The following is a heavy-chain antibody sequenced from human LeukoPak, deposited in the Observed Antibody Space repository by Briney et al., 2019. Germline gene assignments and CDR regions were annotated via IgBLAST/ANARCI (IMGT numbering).Heavy chain of an antibody. V-gene: IGHV3-53*01. J-gene: IGHJ4*02. D-gene: IGHD3-22*01. CDR3: ARVPGSSGIDY. CDR1: GFTFSSNY. Sequence: GGSLRLSCAASGFTFSSNYMSWVRQAPGKGLEWVSVIYSGGSTYYADSVKGRFTISRDNSKNTLYLQMNSLRAEDTAVYYCARVPGSSGIDYWGQGTLVTVSS. CDR2: IYSGGST.